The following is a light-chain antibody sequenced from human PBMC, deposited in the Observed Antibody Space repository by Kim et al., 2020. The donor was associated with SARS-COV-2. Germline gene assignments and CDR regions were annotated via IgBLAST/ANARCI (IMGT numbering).Light chain of an antibody. J-gene: IGKJ2*01. V-gene: IGKV3-15*01. Sequence: EIVMMQSPATLSVSPGERATLSCRASQSVSTNLAWYQLQPGRSPRLLIYGASTRAAGIPARFSGSGSGTEFTLTISSLQSEDFALYYCHQYNDWPPGDTFGQGTKLEI. CDR3: HQYNDWPPGDT. CDR1: QSVSTN. CDR2: GAS.